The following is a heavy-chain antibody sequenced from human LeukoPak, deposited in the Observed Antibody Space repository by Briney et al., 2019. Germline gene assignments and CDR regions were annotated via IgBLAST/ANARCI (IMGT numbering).Heavy chain of an antibody. CDR2: IYYSGST. CDR1: GGSISSGGYY. D-gene: IGHD3-22*01. V-gene: IGHV4-31*03. J-gene: IGHJ4*02. CDR3: ARGHYYDSSGYHGALDD. Sequence: PSETLSLTCTVPGGSISSGGYYWSWIRQHPGKGLEWIGYIYYSGSTYYNPSLKSRVTISADTSKNQFSLKLSSVTAADTAVYYCARGHYYDSSGYHGALDDWGRGTLVTVSS.